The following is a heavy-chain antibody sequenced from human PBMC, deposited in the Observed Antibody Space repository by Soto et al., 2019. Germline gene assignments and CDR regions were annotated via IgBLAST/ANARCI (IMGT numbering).Heavy chain of an antibody. V-gene: IGHV3-23*01. CDR3: AKDLLVSSSYFDY. J-gene: IGHJ4*02. CDR2: ISGSGGST. Sequence: GGSLRLSCAASGSTFSSYAMSWVRQAPGKGLEWVSAISGSGGSTYYADSVKGRFTISRDNSKNTLYLQMNSLRAEGTAVYYCAKDLLVSSSYFDYWGQGTLVTVSS. D-gene: IGHD6-6*01. CDR1: GSTFSSYA.